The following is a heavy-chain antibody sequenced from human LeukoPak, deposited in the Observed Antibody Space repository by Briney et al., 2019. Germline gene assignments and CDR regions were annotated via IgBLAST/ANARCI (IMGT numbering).Heavy chain of an antibody. J-gene: IGHJ4*02. D-gene: IGHD3-3*01. CDR2: ISSSSYI. CDR1: GFTFSSYS. CDR3: ARAGVTIFGVVIDY. V-gene: IGHV3-21*01. Sequence: PGGSLRLSCAASGFTFSSYSMNWVRQAPGKGLEWVSSISSSSYIYYADSVKGRFTISRDNAKNSLYLQMNSLRAEDTAVYYCARAGVTIFGVVIDYWGQGTLVTVSS.